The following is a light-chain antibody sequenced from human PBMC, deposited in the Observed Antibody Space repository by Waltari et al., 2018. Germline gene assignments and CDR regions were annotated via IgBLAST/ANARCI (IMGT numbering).Light chain of an antibody. CDR2: LGS. J-gene: IGKJ1*01. V-gene: IGKV2-28*01. Sequence: SLLHSNDFNYLDWYLQKPGQSPQRLIYLGSNRASGVPDRFIVSGSGTDFTLKISRVEAEDFGVYYCMQSLRALWTFGQGTKVEIK. CDR3: MQSLRALWT. CDR1: SLLHSNDFNY.